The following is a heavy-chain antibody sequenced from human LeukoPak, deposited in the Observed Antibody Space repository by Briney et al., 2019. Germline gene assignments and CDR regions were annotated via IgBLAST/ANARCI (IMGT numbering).Heavy chain of an antibody. CDR2: IYTSGST. D-gene: IGHD3/OR15-3a*01. V-gene: IGHV4-4*07. Sequence: XETLSLTCTVXGSSIXSYYWSWIRQPAGKGLEWIGRIYTSGSTNYNPSLKSRVTMSVDTSKNQFSLKLSSVTAADTAVYYCARDRGLDRYYYYGMDVWGQGTTVTVSS. CDR1: GSSIXSYY. J-gene: IGHJ6*02. CDR3: ARDRGLDRYYYYGMDV.